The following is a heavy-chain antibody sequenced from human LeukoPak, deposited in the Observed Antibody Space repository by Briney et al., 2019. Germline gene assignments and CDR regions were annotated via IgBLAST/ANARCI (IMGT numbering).Heavy chain of an antibody. CDR2: INPNSGGT. J-gene: IGHJ4*02. V-gene: IGHV1-2*02. CDR3: ARTLPGIAAAGLFFDY. CDR1: GYTFTGYY. D-gene: IGHD6-13*01. Sequence: ASVKVSCKASGYTFTGYYMHWVRQAPGQGLEWMGWINPNSGGTNYAQKFQGRVTMTRDTSISTAYMELSRLRSDDTAVYYCARTLPGIAAAGLFFDYWGQGTLVAVSS.